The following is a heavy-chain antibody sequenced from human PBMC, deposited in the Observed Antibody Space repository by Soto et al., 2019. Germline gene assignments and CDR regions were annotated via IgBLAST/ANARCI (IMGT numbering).Heavy chain of an antibody. CDR1: GLAFSTYW. D-gene: IGHD4-4*01. CDR2: TKPDETDT. Sequence: EVQLVESGGGLVQPGGSLRLSCTTSGLAFSTYWMAWVRQAPGKGLEWVGNTKPDETDTYYAGSVEGRFTISRDNAKSSLYLQMDSLRVEDTAVYYCATIGDVTFHYWGQGTPVTVSS. CDR3: ATIGDVTFHY. V-gene: IGHV3-7*02. J-gene: IGHJ4*02.